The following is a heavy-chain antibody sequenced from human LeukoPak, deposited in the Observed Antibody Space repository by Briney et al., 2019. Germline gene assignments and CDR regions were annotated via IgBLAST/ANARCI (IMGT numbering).Heavy chain of an antibody. CDR1: GFTVSSNY. Sequence: GGSLRLSCAASGFTVSSNYMSWVRQAPGKGLEWVSVIYSGGSTYYADSVKGRFTISRDNSKNTLYLQMNSLRAEDTAVYYCAKDLRRSYYYDSSGYEEEDYWGQGTLVTVSS. V-gene: IGHV3-53*01. D-gene: IGHD3-22*01. CDR2: IYSGGST. CDR3: AKDLRRSYYYDSSGYEEEDY. J-gene: IGHJ4*02.